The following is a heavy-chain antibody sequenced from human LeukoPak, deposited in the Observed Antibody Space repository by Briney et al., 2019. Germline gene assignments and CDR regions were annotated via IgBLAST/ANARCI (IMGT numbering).Heavy chain of an antibody. J-gene: IGHJ6*02. Sequence: ASVKVSCKASGYTFTSYYMHWVRQAPGQGLEWMGIINPSGGSTSYAQKFQGRVTMTRDMSTSTVYMELSNLRSEDTAVYYCARGRARYGMDVWGQGTTVTVSS. CDR2: INPSGGST. CDR3: ARGRARYGMDV. V-gene: IGHV1-46*01. CDR1: GYTFTSYY.